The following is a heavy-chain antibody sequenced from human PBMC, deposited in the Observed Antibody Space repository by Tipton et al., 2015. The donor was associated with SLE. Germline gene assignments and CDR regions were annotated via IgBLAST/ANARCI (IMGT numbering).Heavy chain of an antibody. D-gene: IGHD2-2*01. CDR1: GGSFSGYY. V-gene: IGHV4-34*01. CDR3: ARGSTGIVEVPAAHYYYYYMDV. J-gene: IGHJ6*03. Sequence: TLSLTCAVYGGSFSGYYWSWIRQPPGKGLEWIGEINHSGSTNYNPSLKSRVTISVDTSKNQFSLKLSSVTAADTAVYYCARGSTGIVEVPAAHYYYYYMDVWGKGTTVTVSS. CDR2: INHSGST.